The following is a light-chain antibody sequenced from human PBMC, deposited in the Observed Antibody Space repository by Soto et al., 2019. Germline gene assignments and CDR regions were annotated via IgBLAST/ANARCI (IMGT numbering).Light chain of an antibody. J-gene: IGLJ2*01. Sequence: QSALTQPASVSGSPGQSITISCTGTSSDVGSYNLVSWYQQHPGKAPKLRIYEVSKRPSGVSNRFSGSKSGNTASLTISGLQAEDEADYYCCSYAGTLFGGGTQLTVL. CDR1: SSDVGSYNL. CDR3: CSYAGTL. CDR2: EVS. V-gene: IGLV2-23*02.